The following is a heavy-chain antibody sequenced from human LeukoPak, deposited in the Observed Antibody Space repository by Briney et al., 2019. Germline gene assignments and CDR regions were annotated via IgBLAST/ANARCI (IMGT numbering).Heavy chain of an antibody. J-gene: IGHJ4*02. CDR2: IYPADSDT. CDR3: TRRDY. Sequence: GESLKISCKGSGYSFADYWIAWVRQMPGKGLEWMGIIYPADSDTRYSPSFQGQVTISADKSISAAYLQWSSLKASDSAVYYCTRRDYWGQGTLVTVSS. V-gene: IGHV5-51*01. CDR1: GYSFADYW.